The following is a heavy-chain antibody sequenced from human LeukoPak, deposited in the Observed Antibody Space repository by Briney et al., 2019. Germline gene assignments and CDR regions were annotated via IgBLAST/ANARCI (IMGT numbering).Heavy chain of an antibody. CDR1: GGTFSSYA. CDR3: ARGDWDSSSPWGDYYYYMDV. Sequence: ASVKVSCKASGGTFSSYAISWVRQAPGQGLEWMGGIIPIFGTANYAQKFQGRVTITADESTSTAYMEPSSLRSEDTAVYYCARGDWDSSSPWGDYYYYMDVWGKGTTVTVSS. D-gene: IGHD6-6*01. J-gene: IGHJ6*03. V-gene: IGHV1-69*13. CDR2: IIPIFGTA.